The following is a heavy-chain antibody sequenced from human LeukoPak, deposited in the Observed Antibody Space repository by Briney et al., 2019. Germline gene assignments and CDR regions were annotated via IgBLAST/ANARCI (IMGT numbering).Heavy chain of an antibody. CDR3: ARDSDLTYYDILTGYLGTFDY. J-gene: IGHJ4*02. Sequence: GGSLRLSCAASGFTFSNYVIHWVRQAPGKGLEWVAVISYDGGNKYYADSVKGRFTISRDNSKNTLYLQMNSLRAEDTAAYYCARDSDLTYYDILTGYLGTFDYWGQGTLVTVSS. V-gene: IGHV3-30-3*01. D-gene: IGHD3-9*01. CDR1: GFTFSNYV. CDR2: ISYDGGNK.